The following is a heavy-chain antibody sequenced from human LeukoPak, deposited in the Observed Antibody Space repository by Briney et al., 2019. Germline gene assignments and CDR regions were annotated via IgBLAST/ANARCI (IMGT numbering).Heavy chain of an antibody. CDR2: IKQDGSEK. Sequence: GGSLRLSRAAFALTVIIYCAGSVRQAPGKRLEWVANIKQDGSEKYYVDSVKGRFTISRDNAKNSLYLQMNSLSAEDTAVYYCATAMRRDYGNYVWGPGTTVTVSS. V-gene: IGHV3-7*05. J-gene: IGHJ6*02. CDR3: ATAMRRDYGNYV. CDR1: ALTVIIYC.